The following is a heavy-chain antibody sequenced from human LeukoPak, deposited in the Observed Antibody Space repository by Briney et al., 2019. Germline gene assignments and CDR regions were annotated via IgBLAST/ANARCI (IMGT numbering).Heavy chain of an antibody. Sequence: GGSLRLSCAASGFTLDYHGMSWVRQAPGKGLEWVSGINWNGDGTGYADSVRGRFTISRYNAKNSLYLQMNSLRAEDTALYYCARLGGPDYYFYYYMDVWGKGTTVTVSS. CDR1: GFTLDYHG. CDR2: INWNGDGT. J-gene: IGHJ6*03. D-gene: IGHD1-26*01. V-gene: IGHV3-20*04. CDR3: ARLGGPDYYFYYYMDV.